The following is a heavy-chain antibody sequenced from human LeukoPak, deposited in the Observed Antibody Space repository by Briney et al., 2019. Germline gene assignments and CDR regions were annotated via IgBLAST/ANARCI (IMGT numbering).Heavy chain of an antibody. CDR2: INPNSGGT. V-gene: IGHV1-2*02. CDR1: GYTFTGYY. Sequence: EASVKVSFKSSGYTFTGYYMHWVRQAPGQGLEWMGWINPNSGGTNYAQKFQGRVTMTRDTSISTAYMELSRLRSDDTAVYYCAGSRYGEFDYWGQGTLVTVSS. J-gene: IGHJ4*02. CDR3: AGSRYGEFDY. D-gene: IGHD4-17*01.